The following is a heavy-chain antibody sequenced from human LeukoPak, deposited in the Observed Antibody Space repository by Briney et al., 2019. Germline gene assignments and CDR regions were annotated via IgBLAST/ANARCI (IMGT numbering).Heavy chain of an antibody. V-gene: IGHV3-48*03. CDR3: ARDGVVPAGRYLDY. CDR2: ISSSGNTI. CDR1: GFTFSSYE. D-gene: IGHD2-2*01. J-gene: IGHJ4*02. Sequence: GGSLRLSCAASGFTFSSYEMNWVRQPPGKGLEWVSYISSSGNTIYYADSVKGRFTISRDNAKNSLYLQMNSLRAEDTAVYYCARDGVVPAGRYLDYWGQGTLVTVSS.